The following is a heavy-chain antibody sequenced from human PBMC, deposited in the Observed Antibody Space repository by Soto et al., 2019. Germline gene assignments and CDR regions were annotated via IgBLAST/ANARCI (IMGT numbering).Heavy chain of an antibody. D-gene: IGHD3-16*01. CDR1: GASVSTRGFY. J-gene: IGHJ5*02. Sequence: SETLSLTCTVSGASVSTRGFYWSWIRQPPGKGLEWIGYVYYSGGTNYNPSLKSRLTISVDTSKNQFSLKLRSVTAADTAVYYCARGGAPYNWFDPWGQGTLVTVSS. CDR3: ARGGAPYNWFDP. V-gene: IGHV4-61*08. CDR2: VYYSGGT.